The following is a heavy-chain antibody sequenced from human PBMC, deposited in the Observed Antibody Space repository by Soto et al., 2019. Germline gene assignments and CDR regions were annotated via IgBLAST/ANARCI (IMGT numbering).Heavy chain of an antibody. CDR1: GFTFSSYA. V-gene: IGHV3-23*01. J-gene: IGHJ6*03. D-gene: IGHD4-4*01. Sequence: GGSLRLSCAASGFTFSSYAMSWVRQAPGKGLEWVSAISGSGGSTYYADSVKGRFTISRDNSKNTLYLQMNSLRAEDTAVYYCAKGPNSNWHYYYYYMDVWGKGTTVTVSS. CDR2: ISGSGGST. CDR3: AKGPNSNWHYYYYYMDV.